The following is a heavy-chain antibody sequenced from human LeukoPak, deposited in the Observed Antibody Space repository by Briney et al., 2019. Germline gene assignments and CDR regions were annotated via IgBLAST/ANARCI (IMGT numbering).Heavy chain of an antibody. CDR1: GFTFSSYA. CDR2: VSSDGSIK. CDR3: ARGYSSSWLGYFDY. J-gene: IGHJ4*02. D-gene: IGHD6-13*01. V-gene: IGHV3-30*04. Sequence: GGSLRLSCAASGFTFSSYAMHWVRQAPGKGLEWVAVVSSDGSIKYNADSVKGRFTIFRDTSKNTVYLQMNSLGAEDTAFYYCARGYSSSWLGYFDYWGQGTLVTVSS.